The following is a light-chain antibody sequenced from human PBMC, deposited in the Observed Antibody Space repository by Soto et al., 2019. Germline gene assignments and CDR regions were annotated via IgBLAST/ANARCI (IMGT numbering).Light chain of an antibody. CDR2: EVS. CDR3: SSYTTGSTLPWV. Sequence: QSALTQPASVSGSPGQSITISCTGTSSDVGAYNHVSWYQQHPGKAPKLIISEVSNRPSGISNRFSGSKSGNTASLTISGLQTEDEADYYCSSYTTGSTLPWVFGTGTKLTVL. CDR1: SSDVGAYNH. V-gene: IGLV2-14*01. J-gene: IGLJ1*01.